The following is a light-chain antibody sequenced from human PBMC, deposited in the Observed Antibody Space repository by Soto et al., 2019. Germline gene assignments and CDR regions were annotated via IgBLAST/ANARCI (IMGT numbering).Light chain of an antibody. CDR3: QQSYTTTRT. CDR2: ATS. Sequence: DIQMTQTPSSLSASVGDRVTITCRASRSINSYVNWYQQKPGKAPKLLIYATSSLQSGVPSRFSGSGSGTDFTLTISSLQPEDFATYYCQQSYTTTRTFGQGTKVEVK. CDR1: RSINSY. J-gene: IGKJ1*01. V-gene: IGKV1-39*01.